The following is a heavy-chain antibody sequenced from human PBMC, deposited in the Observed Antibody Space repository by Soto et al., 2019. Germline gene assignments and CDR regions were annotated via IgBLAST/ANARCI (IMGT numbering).Heavy chain of an antibody. J-gene: IGHJ6*02. D-gene: IGHD2-21*02. V-gene: IGHV1-69*01. CDR1: GGTFNKFA. CDR3: ARRYCASDNCPLFYYFVDL. CDR2: IIPVFRSA. Sequence: VQLVQSGAEVKKTGSSVKVSCKASGGTFNKFAFSWVRQAPGQGFEWMGGIIPVFRSANYAQRFRGRITITADEYTSTDYLYLNDLRSDDTAVYYCARRYCASDNCPLFYYFVDLWGLGTTVTVSS.